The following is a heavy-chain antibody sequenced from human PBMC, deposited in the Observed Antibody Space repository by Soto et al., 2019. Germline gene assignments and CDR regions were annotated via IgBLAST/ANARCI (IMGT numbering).Heavy chain of an antibody. D-gene: IGHD2-8*02. CDR3: AGDAWSAGAY. CDR2: ISAYNGNT. J-gene: IGHJ4*02. V-gene: IGHV1-18*01. Sequence: QVQLVQSGAEVKKPGASVKVSCKASGYTFTSYGISWVRQAPGQGLEWMGWISAYNGNTNYAQKLQGRVTMTTDTPTSTANMEVRSRSSDDRAVYYCAGDAWSAGAYWGKGTLFTVSS. CDR1: GYTFTSYG.